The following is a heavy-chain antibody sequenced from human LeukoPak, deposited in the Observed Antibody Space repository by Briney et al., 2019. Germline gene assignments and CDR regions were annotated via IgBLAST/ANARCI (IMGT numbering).Heavy chain of an antibody. CDR3: AKEAVVTSLKLAWYFDL. V-gene: IGHV3-23*01. J-gene: IGHJ2*01. CDR1: GFTFSSYA. D-gene: IGHD4-11*01. Sequence: GGSLRLSCAASGFTFSSYAMSWVRQAPGKGLEWVSAISGSGGSTYCADSVKGRFTISRDNSKNTLYLQMNSLRAEDTAVYYCAKEAVVTSLKLAWYFDLWGRGTPVTVSS. CDR2: ISGSGGST.